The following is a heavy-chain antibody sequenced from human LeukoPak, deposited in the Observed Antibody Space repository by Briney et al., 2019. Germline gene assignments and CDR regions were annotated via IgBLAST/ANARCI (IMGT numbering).Heavy chain of an antibody. CDR1: GDTFSSYA. V-gene: IGHV1-69*04. Sequence: ASVKVSCKASGDTFSSYAISWVRQAPGQGLEWMGRIIPLGTITYYVQKFQGRVTITADKSTSTVYMELRSLRSDDTAVYYCASGDIVVMTSADDAFDIWGQGTMVTVSS. CDR2: IIPLGTIT. D-gene: IGHD2-21*02. CDR3: ASGDIVVMTSADDAFDI. J-gene: IGHJ3*02.